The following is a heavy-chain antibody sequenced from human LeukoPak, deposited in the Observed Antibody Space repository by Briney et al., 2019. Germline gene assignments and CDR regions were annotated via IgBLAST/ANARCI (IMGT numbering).Heavy chain of an antibody. CDR3: ARHSDGSTIFGVGGMDV. D-gene: IGHD3-3*01. Sequence: SETLSLTCTVSGGSISSYYWSWIRQPPGKGLDWIRFINYSGGTNYKPSLKSRVTISVDTSMNQFSLKLSSVTAADTAVYYCARHSDGSTIFGVGGMDVWGQGTTVTVSS. V-gene: IGHV4-59*08. J-gene: IGHJ6*02. CDR1: GGSISSYY. CDR2: INYSGGT.